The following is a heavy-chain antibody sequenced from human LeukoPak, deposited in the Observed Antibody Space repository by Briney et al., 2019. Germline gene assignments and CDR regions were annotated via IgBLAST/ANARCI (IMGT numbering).Heavy chain of an antibody. CDR3: AKSFPYYYGSGSYYINPFDS. Sequence: GGSLRLSCTVSGFTVSTNSMSWVRQAPGEGLEWVSAMSGSGDSTYYADSVKGRFTISRDNSKNTLYLQMNSLRAEDTAIYYCAKSFPYYYGSGSYYINPFDSWGQGTLVTVSS. D-gene: IGHD3-10*01. J-gene: IGHJ4*02. CDR1: GFTVSTNS. V-gene: IGHV3-23*01. CDR2: MSGSGDST.